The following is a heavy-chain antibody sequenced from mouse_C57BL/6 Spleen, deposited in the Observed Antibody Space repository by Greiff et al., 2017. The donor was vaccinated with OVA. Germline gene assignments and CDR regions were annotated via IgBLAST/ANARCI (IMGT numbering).Heavy chain of an antibody. CDR2: IHPNSGST. J-gene: IGHJ4*01. CDR3: VSIYYEYDYAMDY. CDR1: GYTFTSYW. D-gene: IGHD2-4*01. Sequence: QVQLQQPGAELVKPGASVKLSCKASGYTFTSYWMHWVKQRPGQGLEWIGMIHPNSGSTNYNEKFKSKSTLTVDKSSSTAYMQLSSLTSEGSAAYDWVSIYYEYDYAMDYWGQGTSVTVSS. V-gene: IGHV1-64*01.